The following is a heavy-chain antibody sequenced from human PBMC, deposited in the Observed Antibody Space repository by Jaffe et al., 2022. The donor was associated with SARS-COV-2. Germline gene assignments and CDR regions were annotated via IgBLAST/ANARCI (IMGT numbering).Heavy chain of an antibody. CDR2: IIPILGIA. J-gene: IGHJ4*02. CDR1: GGTFSSYT. CDR3: ARGSRDYVWGSYRYDY. D-gene: IGHD3-16*02. Sequence: QVQLVQSGAEVKKPGSSVKVSCKASGGTFSSYTISWVRQAPGQGLEWMGRIIPILGIANYAQKFQGRVTITADKSTSTAYMELSSLRSEDTAVYYCARGSRDYVWGSYRYDYWGQGTLVTVSS. V-gene: IGHV1-69*02.